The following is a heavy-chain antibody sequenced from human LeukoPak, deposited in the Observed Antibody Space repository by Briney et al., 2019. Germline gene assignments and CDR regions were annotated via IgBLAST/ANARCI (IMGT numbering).Heavy chain of an antibody. CDR1: GFTFSSYA. V-gene: IGHV3-23*01. J-gene: IGHJ3*02. CDR2: ISGSGGST. Sequence: PGGSLRLSCAASGFTFSSYAMSWVRQAPGKGLEWVSAISGSGGSTYYADSVQGRFTISRDNAQESVFLQMNSLRADDTAVYYCARTYDFGRGPPGDAFDNWGPGTLVTVSS. D-gene: IGHD3-3*01. CDR3: ARTYDFGRGPPGDAFDN.